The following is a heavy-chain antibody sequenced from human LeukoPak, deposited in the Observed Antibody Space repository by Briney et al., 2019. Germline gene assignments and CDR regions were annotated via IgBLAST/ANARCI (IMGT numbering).Heavy chain of an antibody. Sequence: ASVKVSCKASGYTFTSYDINWVRQATGQGLEWMGWMNPNSGNTGYAQKFQGRVTMTRNTSISTAYMELSSRRSEDTAVYYCARDGEYYYDSSGSPSSDYWGQGTLVTVSS. CDR3: ARDGEYYYDSSGSPSSDY. CDR2: MNPNSGNT. V-gene: IGHV1-8*01. J-gene: IGHJ4*02. CDR1: GYTFTSYD. D-gene: IGHD3-22*01.